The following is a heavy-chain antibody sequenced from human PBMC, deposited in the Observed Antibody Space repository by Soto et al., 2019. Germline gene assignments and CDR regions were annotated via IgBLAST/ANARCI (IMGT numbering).Heavy chain of an antibody. CDR1: GASLNGFY. CDR3: ARVLSGSSLFDY. Sequence: SETMSLTCTVCGASLNGFYWSWFRKSAGKGLEWIGRIYATGTTDYNPSLKSRVMMSVDTSKKQFSLKLRSVTAADTAVYYCARVLSGSSLFDYWGQGMLVTVSS. V-gene: IGHV4-4*07. CDR2: IYATGTT. D-gene: IGHD1-26*01. J-gene: IGHJ4*02.